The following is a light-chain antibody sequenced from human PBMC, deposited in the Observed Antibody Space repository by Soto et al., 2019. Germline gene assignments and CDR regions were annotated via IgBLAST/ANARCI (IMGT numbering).Light chain of an antibody. V-gene: IGKV3-20*01. Sequence: EIVLTQSPGTLSFSPGERATLTCRASQSVSSSYLAWFQQKPGQAPRLLIYGASSRATGIPDRFSGSGSGTDFTLTISRLEPEDFAVYYCQQYGNWLYTFGQGTKLEIK. CDR1: QSVSSSY. J-gene: IGKJ2*01. CDR3: QQYGNWLYT. CDR2: GAS.